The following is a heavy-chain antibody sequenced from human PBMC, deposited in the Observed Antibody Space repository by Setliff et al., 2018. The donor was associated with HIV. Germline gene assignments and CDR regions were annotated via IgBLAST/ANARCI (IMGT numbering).Heavy chain of an antibody. CDR2: IIHSGST. CDR3: ARDRLSAFDP. Sequence: SETLSLTCAVYGGSFSGYYWSWIRQPPGKGLEWIGEIIHSGSTNYNPSLKSRVTISVDKSKNQFSLKLSSVTAADTAVYYCARDRLSAFDPWGQGTLVTVSS. CDR1: GGSFSGYY. J-gene: IGHJ5*02. D-gene: IGHD3-16*01. V-gene: IGHV4-34*12.